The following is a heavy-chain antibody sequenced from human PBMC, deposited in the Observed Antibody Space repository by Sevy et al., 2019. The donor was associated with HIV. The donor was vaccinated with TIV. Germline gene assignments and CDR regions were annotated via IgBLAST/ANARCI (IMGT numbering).Heavy chain of an antibody. CDR2: ISYDGSYK. Sequence: GGSLRLSCAASGFTFNNYGMHWVRQAPGKGLEWVAVISYDGSYKYYADSVKGRFTISRDNSKNTLYLQMNTLRTEDTAVYYCAKSVSFGNPSDNHYGMDVWGQGTTVTVSS. J-gene: IGHJ6*02. D-gene: IGHD3-16*01. CDR1: GFTFNNYG. CDR3: AKSVSFGNPSDNHYGMDV. V-gene: IGHV3-30*18.